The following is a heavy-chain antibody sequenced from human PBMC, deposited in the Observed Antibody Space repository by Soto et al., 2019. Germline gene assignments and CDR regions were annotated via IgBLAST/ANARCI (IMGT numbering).Heavy chain of an antibody. CDR2: INAGSGNT. D-gene: IGHD3-3*02. V-gene: IGHV1-3*01. J-gene: IGHJ3*02. CDR3: ARDTETLGPRANDALDI. CDR1: GYTFSAYT. Sequence: ASVKVSCKATGYTFSAYTMNWVRQAPGQSLEWMGWINAGSGNTKYSQNFQGRVSITRDTSASTVYMELTGLTSEDTAVYYCARDTETLGPRANDALDIWGQGTMVTVSS.